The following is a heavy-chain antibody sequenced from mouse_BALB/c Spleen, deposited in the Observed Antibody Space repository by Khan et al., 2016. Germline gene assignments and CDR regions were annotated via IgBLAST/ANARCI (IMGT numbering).Heavy chain of an antibody. CDR1: GYSFTGYY. CDR3: ARGDYDGYYAMDY. D-gene: IGHD2-4*01. CDR2: ISCYNGAT. Sequence: LVKTGASVKISCKASGYSFTGYYMHWVKQSHGKSLEWFGYISCYNGATNYNQKFKGKATFTVDTSSSTAYMQFNSLSSEDSAVYYCARGDYDGYYAMDYGGQGTSVAVSS. J-gene: IGHJ4*01. V-gene: IGHV1S34*01.